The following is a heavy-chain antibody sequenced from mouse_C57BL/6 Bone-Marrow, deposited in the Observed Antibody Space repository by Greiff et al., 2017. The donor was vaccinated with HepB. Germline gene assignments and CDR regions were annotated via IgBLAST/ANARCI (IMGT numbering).Heavy chain of an antibody. CDR1: GFNIKDDY. J-gene: IGHJ2*01. Sequence: VQLQQSGAELVRPGASVKLSCTASGFNIKDDYMHWVKQRPEQGLEWIGWIDPENGDTEYASKFQGKATITADTSTNTAYLQLSSLTSEDNAVYYGTTPWFDYWGQGTTLTVSS. CDR3: TTPWFDY. CDR2: IDPENGDT. V-gene: IGHV14-4*01.